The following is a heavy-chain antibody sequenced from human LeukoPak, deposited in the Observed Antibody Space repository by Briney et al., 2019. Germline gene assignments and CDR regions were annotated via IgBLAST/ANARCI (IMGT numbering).Heavy chain of an antibody. Sequence: GGSLRLSCAASGFTFRTYGMHWVRQAPGKGLEWVSAISGSGGSTYYADSVKGRFTISRDNSKNTLYLQMNSLRAEDTAVYYCAKIGRSDYDFWSGYSHFAYWGQGTLVTVSS. D-gene: IGHD3-3*01. V-gene: IGHV3-23*01. CDR3: AKIGRSDYDFWSGYSHFAY. J-gene: IGHJ4*02. CDR2: ISGSGGST. CDR1: GFTFRTYG.